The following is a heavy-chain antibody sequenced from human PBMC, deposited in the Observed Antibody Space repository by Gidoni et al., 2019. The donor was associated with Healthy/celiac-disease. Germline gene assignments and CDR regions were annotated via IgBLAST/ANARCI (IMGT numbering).Heavy chain of an antibody. V-gene: IGHV4-59*01. Sequence: QVQLQESGPGLVKPSETLSLTCTVSGGSISSYYWSWIRQPPGKGLEWIGYIYYSGSTNYNPSLKSRVTISVDTSKNQFSLKLSSVTAADTAVYYCARDRGGPSPFDYWGQGTLVTVSS. CDR3: ARDRGGPSPFDY. CDR1: GGSISSYY. CDR2: IYYSGST. J-gene: IGHJ4*02. D-gene: IGHD2-2*01.